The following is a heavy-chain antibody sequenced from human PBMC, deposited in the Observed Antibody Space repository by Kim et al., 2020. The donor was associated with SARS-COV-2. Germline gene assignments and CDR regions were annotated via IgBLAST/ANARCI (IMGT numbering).Heavy chain of an antibody. V-gene: IGHV4-39*01. CDR3: ARFPTITMFRGVITD. CDR2: IYYSGST. D-gene: IGHD3-10*01. J-gene: IGHJ4*02. Sequence: SETLSLTCTVSGGSVISSSYYWGWIRQPPGKGLEWIGSIYYSGSTYYNPSLRSRVTISVDTSKNQFSLKLSSVTAADTAVYYCARFPTITMFRGVITDWGQGTLVTVSS. CDR1: GGSVISSSYY.